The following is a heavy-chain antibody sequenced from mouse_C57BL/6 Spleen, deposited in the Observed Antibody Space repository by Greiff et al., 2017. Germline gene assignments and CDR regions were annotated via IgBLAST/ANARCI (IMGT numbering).Heavy chain of an antibody. CDR3: TREGSYYFDY. Sequence: VQLQQSGAELVRPGASVTLSCKASGYTFTDYEMHWVKQTPVHGLEWIGAIDPETGGTAYNQKFKGKAILTADKSSSTAYMEPRSLTSEDSAVYYCTREGSYYFDYWGQGTTLTVSS. CDR2: IDPETGGT. V-gene: IGHV1-15*01. J-gene: IGHJ2*01. CDR1: GYTFTDYE.